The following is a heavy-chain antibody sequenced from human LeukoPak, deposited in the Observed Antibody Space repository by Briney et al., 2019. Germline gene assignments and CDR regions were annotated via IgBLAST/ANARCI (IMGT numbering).Heavy chain of an antibody. V-gene: IGHV3-30*02. J-gene: IGHJ6*03. D-gene: IGHD2-15*01. CDR1: GFTFSSYG. CDR2: IRYDGSNK. CDR3: AKDGTTPPPFDYYYYYMDV. Sequence: PGGSLRLSCAASGFTFSSYGMHWVREAPGKGLEWVAFIRYDGSNKYYADSVKGRFTISRDNSKNTLYLQMNSLRAEDTAVYYCAKDGTTPPPFDYYYYYMDVWGKGTTVTISS.